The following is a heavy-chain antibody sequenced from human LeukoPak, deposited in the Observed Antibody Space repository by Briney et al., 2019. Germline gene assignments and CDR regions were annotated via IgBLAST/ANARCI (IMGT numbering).Heavy chain of an antibody. D-gene: IGHD3-22*01. J-gene: IGHJ4*02. Sequence: GESLKISCKGFGYSFRDYWIGWVRQMPGKGLEWMGIIYPGDSDTRYSPSFQGQVTISADKSISTAYLQWSSLKASDTAMYYCARLRRYYDSSGYYPSPLPDYWGQGTLVTVSS. CDR2: IYPGDSDT. CDR1: GYSFRDYW. V-gene: IGHV5-51*01. CDR3: ARLRRYYDSSGYYPSPLPDY.